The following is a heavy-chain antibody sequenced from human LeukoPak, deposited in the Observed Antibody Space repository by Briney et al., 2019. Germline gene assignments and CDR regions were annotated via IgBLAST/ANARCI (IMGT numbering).Heavy chain of an antibody. CDR3: ASISDLLYYFDS. Sequence: PGGFLRLSCAASGFTVSSNYMSWVRQAPGKGLEWVSVSYTGGNTHYADSVKGRFTLSRDNSKNTVYLQMNSLRVEDTAMYYCASISDLLYYFDSWGQGTLVTVSS. V-gene: IGHV3-66*01. CDR1: GFTVSSNY. CDR2: SYTGGNT. J-gene: IGHJ4*02.